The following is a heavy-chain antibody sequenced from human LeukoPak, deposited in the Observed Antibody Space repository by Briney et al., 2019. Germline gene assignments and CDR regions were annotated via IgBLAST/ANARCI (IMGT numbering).Heavy chain of an antibody. V-gene: IGHV1-2*02. CDR2: INPNSGST. J-gene: IGHJ4*02. D-gene: IGHD6-19*01. Sequence: ASVKVSCKASGYTSTGYYMHWVRQAPGQGLEWMGWINPNSGSTNYAQKFQGRVTMTRDTSISTAYMELSRLRSDDTAVYYCARGLVRLIDFDYWGQGTLVTVSS. CDR1: GYTSTGYY. CDR3: ARGLVRLIDFDY.